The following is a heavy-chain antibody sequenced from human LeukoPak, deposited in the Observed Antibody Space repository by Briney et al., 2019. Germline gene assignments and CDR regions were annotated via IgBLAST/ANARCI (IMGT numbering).Heavy chain of an antibody. J-gene: IGHJ1*01. V-gene: IGHV3-23*01. D-gene: IGHD1-1*01. CDR3: AGGYRYFHH. CDR1: GFTFSGFA. CDR2: IGSDYKT. Sequence: GGSLRLSCAASGFTFSGFAMTWVRQAPGKGLEWVSSIGSDYKTHYSESVKGRFAISRDNSKSTLYLQMNSLRAEDTAVYYCAGGYRYFHHWGQGTLVTVSS.